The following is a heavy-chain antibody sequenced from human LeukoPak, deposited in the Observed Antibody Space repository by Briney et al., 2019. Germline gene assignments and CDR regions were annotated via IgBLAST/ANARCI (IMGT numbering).Heavy chain of an antibody. D-gene: IGHD4-17*01. Sequence: SGTLSLTCAVYGGAFSGYYWSWIRQPPGKGLEWIGEINHSGSTNYNPSLKSRVTISVDTSKNQFSLKLSSVTAADTAVYYCARISELMTTVTYFDYWGQGTLVTVSS. CDR1: GGAFSGYY. CDR3: ARISELMTTVTYFDY. J-gene: IGHJ4*02. CDR2: INHSGST. V-gene: IGHV4-34*01.